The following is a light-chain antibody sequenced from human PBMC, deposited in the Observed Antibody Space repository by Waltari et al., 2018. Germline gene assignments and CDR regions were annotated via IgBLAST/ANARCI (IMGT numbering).Light chain of an antibody. CDR2: EVN. V-gene: IGLV2-23*02. J-gene: IGLJ1*01. Sequence: QSALTQPASVSGSLGRSITISCTGTSVDVANYNHVSWYRQSPGKVPKLVIYEVNKRPSGVSNRFSGSKSGNTASLTISGFQPEDESDSYFCSFASGTAFVFGSGTTITVL. CDR1: SVDVANYNH. CDR3: CSFASGTAFV.